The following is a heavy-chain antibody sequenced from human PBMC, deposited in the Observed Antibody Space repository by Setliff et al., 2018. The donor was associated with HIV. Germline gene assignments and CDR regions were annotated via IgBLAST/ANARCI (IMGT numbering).Heavy chain of an antibody. J-gene: IGHJ4*02. V-gene: IGHV5-51*01. CDR3: TSGRKKNYDLFTGYYRILGVDFDY. Sequence: GESLKISCKGSGYTFTSYWIGWVRQMPGKGPEWMGIVYPSDSSTEYSPSFQGQVTLSADRSINTAYLQWSSLKASDSAMYYCTSGRKKNYDLFTGYYRILGVDFDYWGQGTLVTVSS. CDR1: GYTFTSYW. CDR2: VYPSDSST. D-gene: IGHD3-9*01.